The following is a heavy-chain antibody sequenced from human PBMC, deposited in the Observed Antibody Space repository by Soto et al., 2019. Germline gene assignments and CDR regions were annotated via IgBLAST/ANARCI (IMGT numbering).Heavy chain of an antibody. CDR3: GRDHRQVDTPMVRRTYYYYGMDV. CDR2: IYYSGST. J-gene: IGHJ6*02. Sequence: TLSLTCTVSGGSISSGGYYWRWIHQHPGKGLEWIGYIYYSGSTYYNPSLKSRVTISLDTSKNQFSLKLSSVTAADTAVYYCGRDHRQVDTPMVRRTYYYYGMDVWGQGTTVTVSS. D-gene: IGHD5-18*01. CDR1: GGSISSGGYY. V-gene: IGHV4-31*03.